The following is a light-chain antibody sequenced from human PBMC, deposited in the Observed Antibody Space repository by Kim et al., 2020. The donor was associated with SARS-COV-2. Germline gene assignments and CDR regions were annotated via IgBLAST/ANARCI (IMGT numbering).Light chain of an antibody. CDR2: QDS. Sequence: SVSPGQTASIPCSGDKLGDKYACWYQQKPGQSPVLVIYQDSKRPSGIPERFSGSNSGNTATLTISGTQAMDEADYYCQAWDSSHVVFGGGTQLTVL. V-gene: IGLV3-1*01. J-gene: IGLJ2*01. CDR1: KLGDKY. CDR3: QAWDSSHVV.